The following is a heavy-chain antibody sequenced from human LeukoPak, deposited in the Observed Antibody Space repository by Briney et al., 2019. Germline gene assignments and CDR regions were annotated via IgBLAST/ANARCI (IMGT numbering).Heavy chain of an antibody. CDR3: ARLGRNYDSSGYSDAFDI. CDR1: GYTFTSYG. V-gene: IGHV1-18*01. D-gene: IGHD3-22*01. J-gene: IGHJ3*02. CDR2: ISAYNGNT. Sequence: ASVKVXCXASGYTFTSYGISWVRQAPGQGLEWMGWISAYNGNTNYAQKLQGRVTMTTDTSTSTAYMELRSLRSDDTAVYYCARLGRNYDSSGYSDAFDIWGQGTMVTVSS.